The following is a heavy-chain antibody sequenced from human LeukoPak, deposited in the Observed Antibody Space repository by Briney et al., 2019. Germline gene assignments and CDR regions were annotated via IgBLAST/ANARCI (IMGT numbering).Heavy chain of an antibody. V-gene: IGHV3-23*01. CDR1: GFTFSSYA. Sequence: GGSLRLSWAASGFTFSSYAINWVRQAPGKGLEWVSGISDSGGKTYYADSVKGRFTISRDNSRNTLFLQMNSLRAEDTAVYFCARDPNGDYIGAFEFWGQGTMVTVSS. CDR2: ISDSGGKT. D-gene: IGHD4-17*01. CDR3: ARDPNGDYIGAFEF. J-gene: IGHJ3*01.